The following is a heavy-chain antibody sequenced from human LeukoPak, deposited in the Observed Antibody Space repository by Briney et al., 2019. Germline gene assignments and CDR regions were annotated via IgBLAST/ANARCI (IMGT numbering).Heavy chain of an antibody. CDR3: ARHEPLLDGAFDI. CDR1: GFTFSSYA. CDR2: ISYDGSNK. D-gene: IGHD2-15*01. V-gene: IGHV3-30-3*01. J-gene: IGHJ3*02. Sequence: PGGSLRLSCAASGFTFSSYAMHWVRQAPGKGLEWVAVISYDGSNKYYADSVKGRFTISRDNSKNTLYPQMNSLRAEDTAVYYCARHEPLLDGAFDIWGQGTMVTVSS.